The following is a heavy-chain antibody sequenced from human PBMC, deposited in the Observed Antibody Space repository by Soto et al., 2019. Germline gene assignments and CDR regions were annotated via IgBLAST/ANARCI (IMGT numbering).Heavy chain of an antibody. CDR3: ARAREPYFSLRPVDY. D-gene: IGHD4-17*01. J-gene: IGHJ4*02. CDR1: GFTFSDYY. Sequence: QVQLVESGGGLVEPGGSLRLSCVASGFTFSDYYMSWIRQAPGKGLEYVSYISNSGTTRYYADSGTGRFTISRDNANNSLFLQLNSLRVEDTAMYYCARAREPYFSLRPVDYWGQGTLVIVSS. V-gene: IGHV3-11*01. CDR2: ISNSGTTR.